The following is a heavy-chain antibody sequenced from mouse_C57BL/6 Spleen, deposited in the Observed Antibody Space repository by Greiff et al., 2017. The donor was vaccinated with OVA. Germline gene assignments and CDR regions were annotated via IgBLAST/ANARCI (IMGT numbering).Heavy chain of an antibody. CDR2: IYPGDGDT. D-gene: IGHD3-2*02. V-gene: IGHV1-80*01. CDR3: AREDSSGSFAY. J-gene: IGHJ3*01. CDR1: GYAFSSYW. Sequence: VMLVESGAELVKPGASVKISCKASGYAFSSYWMNWVKQRPGKGLEWIGQIYPGDGDTNYNGKFKGKATLTADKSSSTAYMQRSSLTSEDSAVYFCAREDSSGSFAYWGQGTLVTVSA.